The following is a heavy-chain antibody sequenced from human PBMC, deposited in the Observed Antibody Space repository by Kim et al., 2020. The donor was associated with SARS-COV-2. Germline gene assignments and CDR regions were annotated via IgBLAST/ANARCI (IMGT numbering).Heavy chain of an antibody. V-gene: IGHV3-11*05. J-gene: IGHJ6*02. CDR1: GFTFSDYY. CDR3: ARDSRDFWSGYYYGMDV. D-gene: IGHD3-3*01. Sequence: GGSLRLSCAASGFTFSDYYMSWIRQAPGKGLEWVSYISSSSSYTNYADSVKGRFTISRDNAKNSLYLQMNSLRAEDTAVYYCARDSRDFWSGYYYGMDVWGQGTTVTVSS. CDR2: ISSSSSYT.